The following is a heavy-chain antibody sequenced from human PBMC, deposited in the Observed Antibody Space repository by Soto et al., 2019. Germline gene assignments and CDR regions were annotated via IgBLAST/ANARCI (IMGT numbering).Heavy chain of an antibody. J-gene: IGHJ3*02. V-gene: IGHV1-46*01. CDR3: VSWGYSDGYVGPSSNAFGN. CDR2: INPSGGST. Sequence: ASVKVSCKASGYTFTSYYMPWVRQAPGQGLEWMGIINPSGGSTSYAQKFQGRVTTTRDTSTSTVYKELSSPSSEDTAVYLCVSWGYSDGYVGPSSNAFGNWGEATMVT. CDR1: GYTFTSYY. D-gene: IGHD5-18*01.